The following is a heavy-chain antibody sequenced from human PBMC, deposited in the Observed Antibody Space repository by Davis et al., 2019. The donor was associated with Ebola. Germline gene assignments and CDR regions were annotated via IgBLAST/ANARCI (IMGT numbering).Heavy chain of an antibody. V-gene: IGHV3-30*03. J-gene: IGHJ4*02. CDR2: ISYDGSNK. D-gene: IGHD6-19*01. Sequence: GESLKISCAASGFTFSSYGMHWVRQAPGKGLEWVAVISYDGSNKYYADSVKGRFTISRDNSKNTLYLQMNSLRAEDTAVYYCAREYSSGWYGVGYWGQGTLVTVSS. CDR1: GFTFSSYG. CDR3: AREYSSGWYGVGY.